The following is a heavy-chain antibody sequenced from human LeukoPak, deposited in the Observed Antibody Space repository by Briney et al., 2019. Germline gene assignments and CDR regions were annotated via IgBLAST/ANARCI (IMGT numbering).Heavy chain of an antibody. V-gene: IGHV3-48*04. CDR3: ARGGGGYGYFDY. CDR2: ITSSSGTI. J-gene: IGHJ4*02. D-gene: IGHD1-26*01. Sequence: PGGSLRLSCAASGFTFSSYSMNWVRQAPGKGLEWVSFITSSSGTIYYADSVKGRFTISRDNAKSSLYLQMNSLRVEDTAVYYCARGGGGYGYFDYWGQGTLVTVSS. CDR1: GFTFSSYS.